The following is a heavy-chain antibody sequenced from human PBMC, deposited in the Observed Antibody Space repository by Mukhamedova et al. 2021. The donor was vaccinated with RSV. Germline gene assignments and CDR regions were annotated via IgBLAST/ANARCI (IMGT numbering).Heavy chain of an antibody. CDR3: ARDQGQNTPYYFDY. V-gene: IGHV3-48*01. CDR2: ISSSGRSI. J-gene: IGHJ4*02. D-gene: IGHD2-15*01. Sequence: QAPGKGLEWISYISSSGRSIYYAASVKGRFTVSRDNDKNSLYLDLSSLRAEDTAVYYCARDQGQNTPYYFDYWGQGALVTVSS.